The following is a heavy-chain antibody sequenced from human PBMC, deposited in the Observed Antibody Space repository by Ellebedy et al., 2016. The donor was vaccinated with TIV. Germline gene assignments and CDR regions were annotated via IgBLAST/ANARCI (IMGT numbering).Heavy chain of an antibody. CDR1: GFTFSIYW. J-gene: IGHJ4*02. V-gene: IGHV3-30*03. Sequence: PGGSLRLSCVTSGFTFSIYWMSWVRQAPDKGLEWVAVISHDGSTIYYADSVRGRFTISRDNSKNTLYLQVNSLRGEDTAVYFCAREISRPQFFDYWGQGTLVTVSS. CDR2: ISHDGSTI. CDR3: AREISRPQFFDY.